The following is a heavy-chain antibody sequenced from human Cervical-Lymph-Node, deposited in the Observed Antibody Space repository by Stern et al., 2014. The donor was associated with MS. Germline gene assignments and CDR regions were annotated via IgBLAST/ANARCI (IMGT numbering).Heavy chain of an antibody. CDR3: ARDLADYRYYFDS. CDR2: ITPATGAT. V-gene: IGHV1-2*02. J-gene: IGHJ4*02. CDR1: GYTFTGSY. Sequence: QVQLVQSGTDVKKPGASAKVSCEASGYTFTGSYIHWVRQAPGQGLEWMGWITPATGATSYAQNFQGRVTMTRDTSISTAYMVLTRRSSDDTAVYYCARDLADYRYYFDSWGQGTLVTVSS. D-gene: IGHD4-11*01.